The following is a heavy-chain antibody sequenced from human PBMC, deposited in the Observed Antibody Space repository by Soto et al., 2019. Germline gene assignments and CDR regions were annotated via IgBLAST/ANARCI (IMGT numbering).Heavy chain of an antibody. CDR3: AGGYQD. Sequence: EENLVQSGGGLVQPGGSLRLSCAAFGFPFSNYWMHWVRQVPGQGLVWVSRINSDGSSTIYADFVKGRFTISRDNAKNTLYLQMNSLRVEDTATYYCAGGYQDWGQGALVTVSS. D-gene: IGHD5-12*01. CDR1: GFPFSNYW. CDR2: INSDGSST. J-gene: IGHJ4*02. V-gene: IGHV3-74*01.